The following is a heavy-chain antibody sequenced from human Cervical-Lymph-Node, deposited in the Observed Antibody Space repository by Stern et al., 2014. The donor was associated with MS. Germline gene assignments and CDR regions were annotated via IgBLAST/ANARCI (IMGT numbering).Heavy chain of an antibody. D-gene: IGHD2-2*02. Sequence: VQLVESGGGVVQPGGSQRLSCTASGFTFEDYAMEWVRQVPGKGLEWVAMIWYDGSQKYYRDSVRGRFSVSRDNSRNTLYLQMKSLSLEDTAVYYCARKIPDYYYYAMDVWGQGTTVTVSS. CDR1: GFTFEDYA. CDR3: ARKIPDYYYYAMDV. J-gene: IGHJ6*02. CDR2: IWYDGSQK. V-gene: IGHV3-33*01.